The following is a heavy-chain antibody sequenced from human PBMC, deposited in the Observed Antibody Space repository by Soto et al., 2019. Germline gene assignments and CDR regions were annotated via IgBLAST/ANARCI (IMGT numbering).Heavy chain of an antibody. CDR2: INSDGSST. D-gene: IGHD2-2*01. CDR3: ETAVPFDY. CDR1: GFTFSSYC. J-gene: IGHJ4*02. V-gene: IGHV3-74*01. Sequence: EVQLVESGGGLVQPGGSLRLSCAASGFTFSSYCMHWVRQAPGKGLVWVSRINSDGSSTYYANSVKGRFTISRDNAKNTLYLQMNSLRAEDTAVYYCETAVPFDYWGQGTLVTVSS.